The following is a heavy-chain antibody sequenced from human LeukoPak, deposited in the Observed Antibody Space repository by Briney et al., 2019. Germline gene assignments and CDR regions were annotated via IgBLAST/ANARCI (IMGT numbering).Heavy chain of an antibody. J-gene: IGHJ3*02. D-gene: IGHD3-10*01. V-gene: IGHV3-48*03. CDR2: ISSSGSTI. CDR3: ARDRGRSALDDAFDI. CDR1: GFTFSSYE. Sequence: GGSLRLSCAASGFTFSSYEMNWVRQAPGKGLEWVSYISSSGSTIYYADSVKGRFTISRDNAKNSLYLQMNSLSAEDTAVYYCARDRGRSALDDAFDIWGQGTRVTVSS.